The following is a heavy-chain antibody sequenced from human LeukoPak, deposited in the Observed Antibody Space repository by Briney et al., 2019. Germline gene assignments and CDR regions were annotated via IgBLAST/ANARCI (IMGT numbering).Heavy chain of an antibody. CDR1: GGSISSYY. CDR3: ARDITIFGVVYGAFDI. Sequence: SETLSLTCTVSGGSISSYYWSWIRQPPGKGLEWIGYIYYSGSTNYNPSLKSRVTISVDTSKNQFSLKLSSVTAADTAVYYCARDITIFGVVYGAFDIWGQGTMVTVSS. J-gene: IGHJ3*02. D-gene: IGHD3-3*01. V-gene: IGHV4-59*01. CDR2: IYYSGST.